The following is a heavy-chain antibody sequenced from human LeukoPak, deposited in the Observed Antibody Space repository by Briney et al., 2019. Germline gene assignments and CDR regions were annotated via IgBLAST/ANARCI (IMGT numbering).Heavy chain of an antibody. CDR2: ISYSGST. D-gene: IGHD3-9*01. CDR3: ARGYYDLLTGYPKNFDI. Sequence: SETLSLTCTVSGGSMSSSSHYWGWIRQPPGKGLEWIGSISYSGSTYYNPSLKSRVTISVDTSKKQFSLKLSSVTAADTAVYYCARGYYDLLTGYPKNFDIWGQGTLVTVSS. V-gene: IGHV4-39*01. CDR1: GGSMSSSSHY. J-gene: IGHJ4*02.